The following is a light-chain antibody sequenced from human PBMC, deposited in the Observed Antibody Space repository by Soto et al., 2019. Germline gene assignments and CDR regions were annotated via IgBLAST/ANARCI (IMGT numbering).Light chain of an antibody. CDR1: SSNIGAGYD. CDR3: QSYDSSLSVYYV. J-gene: IGLJ1*01. Sequence: QSVLTQPPSVSGAPGQRVTISCTGSSSNIGAGYDVHWYQQPPGTAPKLLIYGNSNRPSGVPDRFSGSKSGTSASLAITGLQAEDEADYYCQSYDSSLSVYYVFGTGTKSPS. V-gene: IGLV1-40*01. CDR2: GNS.